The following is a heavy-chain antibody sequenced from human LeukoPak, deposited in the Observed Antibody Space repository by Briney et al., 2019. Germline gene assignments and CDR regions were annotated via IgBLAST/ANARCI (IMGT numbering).Heavy chain of an antibody. Sequence: ASVKVSCKASGYTFTGYYMHWVRQAPGQGLEWMGWINPNSGGTNYAQKFQGRVTMTRDTSISTAYMELSRLRSDDTAVCYCARDLQTLGYCSSTSCYTGGYYYGIDVCGQGTTVTVSS. D-gene: IGHD2-2*02. CDR2: INPNSGGT. V-gene: IGHV1-2*02. CDR1: GYTFTGYY. CDR3: ARDLQTLGYCSSTSCYTGGYYYGIDV. J-gene: IGHJ6*02.